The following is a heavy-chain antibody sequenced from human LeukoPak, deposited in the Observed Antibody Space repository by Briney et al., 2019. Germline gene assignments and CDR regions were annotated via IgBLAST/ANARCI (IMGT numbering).Heavy chain of an antibody. V-gene: IGHV3-21*01. J-gene: IGHJ4*02. Sequence: GGSLRLSCAASGFTFSSYIMNWVRQAPGKRLEWVSSISSSSSYIYYADSVKGRLTISRDNCKNTLYLQMNSLRADDTAVYYCAIGGYYFDYWGQGTLVTVSS. D-gene: IGHD3-16*01. CDR1: GFTFSSYI. CDR3: AIGGYYFDY. CDR2: ISSSSSYI.